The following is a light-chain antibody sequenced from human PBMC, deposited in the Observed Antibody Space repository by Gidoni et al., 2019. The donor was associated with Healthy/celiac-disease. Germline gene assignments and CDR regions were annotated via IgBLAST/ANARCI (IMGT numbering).Light chain of an antibody. CDR3: QQYNSYLYT. CDR2: KAS. CDR1: QSISSW. J-gene: IGKJ2*01. Sequence: DIQMTQSPSTLSASVGDRVTITCRASQSISSWCAWYQQKPGKAPKLLIYKASSLESGVPSRFIGSGSGTEFTLTISSLQPDDFATYYCQQYNSYLYTFGQGTKLEIK. V-gene: IGKV1-5*03.